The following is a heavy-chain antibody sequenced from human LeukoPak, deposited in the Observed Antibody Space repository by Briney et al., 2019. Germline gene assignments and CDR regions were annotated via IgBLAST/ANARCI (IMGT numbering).Heavy chain of an antibody. V-gene: IGHV4-38-2*01. CDR1: GYSISSGYY. J-gene: IGHJ4*02. CDR2: IYHSGST. D-gene: IGHD2-2*01. CDR3: ARGYCSSTTCQYGDY. Sequence: SETLSLTCAVSGYSISSGYYWGWIRQPPGKGLEWIGSIYHSGSTYYNPSLKSRVTISVDTSKNQFSLKLTSLTAADTAVYYCARGYCSSTTCQYGDYWGQGTLVTVYS.